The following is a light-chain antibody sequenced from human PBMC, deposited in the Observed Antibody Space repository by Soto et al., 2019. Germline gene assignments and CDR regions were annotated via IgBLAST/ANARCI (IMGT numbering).Light chain of an antibody. CDR1: RSNIGGNS. V-gene: IGLV1-51*01. CDR3: GSWDSSLSAYV. CDR2: DDN. J-gene: IGLJ1*01. Sequence: VRKRPASGSAAPVPEVPISSSGSRSNIGGNSVSWYQQLPGTAPTLLIYDDNKRPSGIPDRFSGSKSGTSATLGITGFQTGDEADYYCGSWDSSLSAYVFGTGTKVTVL.